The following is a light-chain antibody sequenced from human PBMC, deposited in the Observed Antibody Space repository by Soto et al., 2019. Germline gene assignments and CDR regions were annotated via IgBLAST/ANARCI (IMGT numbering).Light chain of an antibody. CDR3: AAWDDSLNGLV. V-gene: IGLV1-44*01. J-gene: IGLJ3*02. CDR2: RNS. CDR1: GSNIGPNY. Sequence: QSVLTQPPSASGTPGQWVTISCSGSGSNIGPNYVNWYQHLPGMAPKLLIYRNSQRPSGVPDRFSGSKSGTSASLVISGLQSEDEADYHCAAWDDSLNGLVFGGGTKLTVL.